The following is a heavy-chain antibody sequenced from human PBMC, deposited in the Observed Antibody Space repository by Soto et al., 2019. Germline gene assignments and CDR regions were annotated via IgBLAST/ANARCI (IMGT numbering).Heavy chain of an antibody. Sequence: QVQLVQSGAEVKKPGSSVKVSCKASGGTFSSYAISWVRQAPGQGLEWMGGIIPIFGTANYAQKFQGRVTMTADESTSTAYMERSSLRSENTAVYYCGMPYYDILTCYPNWFDPWGQGTLVTVSS. J-gene: IGHJ5*02. D-gene: IGHD3-9*01. CDR3: GMPYYDILTCYPNWFDP. V-gene: IGHV1-69*12. CDR1: GGTFSSYA. CDR2: IIPIFGTA.